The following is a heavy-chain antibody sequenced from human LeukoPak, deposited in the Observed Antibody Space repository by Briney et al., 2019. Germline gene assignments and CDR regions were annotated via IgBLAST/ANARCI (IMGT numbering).Heavy chain of an antibody. CDR2: INHSGST. D-gene: IGHD6-6*01. CDR1: GGSFSGYY. Sequence: SETLSLTCAVYGGSFSGYYWSWLRQSPGKGLEWIGEINHSGSTNYNPSLKSRVTISVDTSKNQFSLKVSSVTAADTAVYYCARRIAARPRGYWFDPWGQGTLVTVSS. J-gene: IGHJ5*02. CDR3: ARRIAARPRGYWFDP. V-gene: IGHV4-34*01.